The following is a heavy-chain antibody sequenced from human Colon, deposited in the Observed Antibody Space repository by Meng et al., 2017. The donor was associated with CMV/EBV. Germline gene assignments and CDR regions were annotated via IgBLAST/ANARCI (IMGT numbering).Heavy chain of an antibody. Sequence: GESLKISCAASGFTFSSYSMNWVRQAPGKGLEWVSFISSSGGTIYYADSVKGRFTISRDNAKNSLYLQMNSLRAEDTAVYYCARDFWSGYIGNYYYGIDAWGQGTTVTVSS. J-gene: IGHJ6*02. CDR3: ARDFWSGYIGNYYYGIDA. CDR2: ISSSGGTI. CDR1: GFTFSSYS. V-gene: IGHV3-48*04. D-gene: IGHD3-3*01.